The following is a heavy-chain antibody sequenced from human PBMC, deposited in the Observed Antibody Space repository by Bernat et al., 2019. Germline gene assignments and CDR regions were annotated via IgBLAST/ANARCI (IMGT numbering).Heavy chain of an antibody. CDR1: GGSFSGYY. V-gene: IGHV4-34*01. CDR2: INHSGST. J-gene: IGHJ6*03. Sequence: QVQLQQWGAGLLKPLETLSLTCAVYGGSFSGYYWSCIRQLPGKGLEWLGEINHSGSTNYNPSLKSRVTISVDTSKNQFSLKLSSATAADTAVYYCGRDAGLRLFEGLAPIWYMDVWGKGSTVSV. CDR3: GRDAGLRLFEGLAPIWYMDV. D-gene: IGHD3-3*01.